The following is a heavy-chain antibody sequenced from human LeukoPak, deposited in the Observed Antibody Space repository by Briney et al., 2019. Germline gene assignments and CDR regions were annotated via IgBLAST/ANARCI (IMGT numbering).Heavy chain of an antibody. Sequence: PGGSLSPSCAASGFTFSSYAMSCVRQAPRKGLQWVSAISGSGGSTYYADSVKGRFTISRDNSKNTLYLQMNSLTAEDTAVYYCAKDPLYSSSSDWGQGTLVTVSS. D-gene: IGHD6-6*01. CDR1: GFTFSSYA. CDR3: AKDPLYSSSSD. CDR2: ISGSGGST. V-gene: IGHV3-23*01. J-gene: IGHJ4*02.